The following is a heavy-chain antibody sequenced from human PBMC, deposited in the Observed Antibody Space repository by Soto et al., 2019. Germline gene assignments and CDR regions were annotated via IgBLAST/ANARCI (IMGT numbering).Heavy chain of an antibody. Sequence: QVQLVESGGGVVQPGRSLTLSCAASGFTFRNYAMHWVRQAPGKGLEWVATISYDGDNKYYTDSVKGPFTISRDNSKNTLYLQMKSLRPEDTAVYYCARPWGQLSTYYYGMDTWGQGTTVTVSS. D-gene: IGHD3-16*01. CDR3: ARPWGQLSTYYYGMDT. CDR1: GFTFRNYA. CDR2: ISYDGDNK. V-gene: IGHV3-30-3*01. J-gene: IGHJ6*02.